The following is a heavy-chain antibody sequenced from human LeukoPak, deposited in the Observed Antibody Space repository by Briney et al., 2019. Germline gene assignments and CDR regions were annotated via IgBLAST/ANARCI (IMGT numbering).Heavy chain of an antibody. V-gene: IGHV4-39*07. J-gene: IGHJ5*02. D-gene: IGHD3-10*01. Sequence: SETLSLTCTVSGGSITTNSYYWGWIRQPPGKGLEWIGSIYYSGNTCYNPSLKSRVSVSVDTSKNQFSLKLSSVTAADTAVYYCARAGGFTLVRGAVNNWFDPWGQGTLVTVSS. CDR1: GGSITTNSYY. CDR3: ARAGGFTLVRGAVNNWFDP. CDR2: IYYSGNT.